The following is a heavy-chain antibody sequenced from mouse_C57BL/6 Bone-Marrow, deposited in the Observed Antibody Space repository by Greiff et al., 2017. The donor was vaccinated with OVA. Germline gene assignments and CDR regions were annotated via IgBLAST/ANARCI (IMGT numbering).Heavy chain of an antibody. CDR1: GYTFTSYG. J-gene: IGHJ3*01. CDR2: IYPRSGNT. Sequence: VKLMESGAELARPGASVKLSCKASGYTFTSYGISWVKQSTGQGLEWIGEIYPRSGNTYYNEKFKGKATLTADKSSSTAYLELRSLTSEDSAVYFCARGVYSNPFAYWGQGTLVTVSA. D-gene: IGHD2-5*01. V-gene: IGHV1-81*01. CDR3: ARGVYSNPFAY.